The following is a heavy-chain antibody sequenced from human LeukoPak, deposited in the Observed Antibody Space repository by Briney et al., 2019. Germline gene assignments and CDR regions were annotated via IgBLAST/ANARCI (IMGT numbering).Heavy chain of an antibody. D-gene: IGHD2-15*01. CDR3: ARDGRLGYCSGGSCSPRMDV. J-gene: IGHJ6*02. Sequence: SVKVSCKASGGTFSSYAISWVRQAPGQGLEWMGRIIPILGIANYAQKFQGRVTITADKSTSTAYMELSSLRSEDTAVYYCARDGRLGYCSGGSCSPRMDVWGQGTTVTVSS. V-gene: IGHV1-69*04. CDR1: GGTFSSYA. CDR2: IIPILGIA.